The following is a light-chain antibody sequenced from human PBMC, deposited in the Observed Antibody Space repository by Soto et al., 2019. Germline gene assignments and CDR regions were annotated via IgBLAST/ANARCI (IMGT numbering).Light chain of an antibody. CDR1: QTISSW. CDR3: QQYNTSRT. V-gene: IGKV1-5*01. J-gene: IGKJ1*01. Sequence: EIQLTQSPPTLPSSVGERATITCRASQTISSWLAWYQQKPGKAPRLLIYGGSSMESGVPARFSGSGSGTDFTLTISSLQPDDFATYYCQQYNTSRTFGQGTKVDIK. CDR2: GGS.